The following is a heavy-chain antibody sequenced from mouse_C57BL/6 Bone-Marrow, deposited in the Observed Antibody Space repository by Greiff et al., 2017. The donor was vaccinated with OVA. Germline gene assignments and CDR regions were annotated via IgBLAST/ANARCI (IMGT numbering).Heavy chain of an antibody. J-gene: IGHJ1*03. CDR3: ARWGFWDGYFDV. D-gene: IGHD4-1*01. Sequence: VQLQQSGPVLVKPGASVKMSCKASGYTFTDDYMNWVKQSHGKSLEWIGVINPYNGGTSYNQKFKGKATLTVDKSSSTAYMELNSLTSEDSAVYYCARWGFWDGYFDVWGTGTTVTVSS. V-gene: IGHV1-19*01. CDR2: INPYNGGT. CDR1: GYTFTDDY.